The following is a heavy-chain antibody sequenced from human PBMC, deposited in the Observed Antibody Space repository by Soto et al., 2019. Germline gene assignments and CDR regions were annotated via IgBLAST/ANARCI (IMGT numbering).Heavy chain of an antibody. V-gene: IGHV3-23*01. J-gene: IGHJ4*02. CDR1: GFTFSSYA. CDR2: ISGSGGST. D-gene: IGHD2-2*01. Sequence: EVQLLESGGGLVQPGGSLRLSCAASGFTFSSYAMSWVRQAPGKGLEWVSAISGSGGSTYYADSVKGRFTISRDNSKNTLYLQMNSLRAEDTAVYYCARDCSSTSCYGYWGQGTLVTVSS. CDR3: ARDCSSTSCYGY.